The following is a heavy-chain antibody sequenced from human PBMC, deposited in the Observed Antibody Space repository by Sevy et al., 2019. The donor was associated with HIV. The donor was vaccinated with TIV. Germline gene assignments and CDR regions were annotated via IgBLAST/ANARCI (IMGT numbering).Heavy chain of an antibody. CDR1: GFIFSTYT. CDR3: AKGDRTFYGLDV. CDR2: ISGSGGST. Sequence: GGSLRLSCAASGFIFSTYTMTWVRQAPGKGLEWVSGISGSGGSTYYGGSLKGRLAMFRDNSKNTVYLQMNSLRAEDTAVYYCAKGDRTFYGLDVWGQGTTVTVSS. V-gene: IGHV3-23*01. J-gene: IGHJ6*02. D-gene: IGHD2-15*01.